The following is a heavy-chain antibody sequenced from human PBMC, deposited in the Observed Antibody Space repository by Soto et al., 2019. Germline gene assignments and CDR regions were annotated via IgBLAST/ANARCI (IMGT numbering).Heavy chain of an antibody. J-gene: IGHJ4*01. CDR3: ARDTGGYYLDS. CDR1: GVYISSYF. CDR2: IHYSGTT. Sequence: SETLSLTWTVSGVYISSYFWSWIRRPPGKGLEWIGYIHYSGTTVYSPSLKSRVTMSIDTSENQFTLNLTSVTAADTAVYFCARDTGGYYLDSWGQGSLVTVSS. V-gene: IGHV4-59*01. D-gene: IGHD7-27*01.